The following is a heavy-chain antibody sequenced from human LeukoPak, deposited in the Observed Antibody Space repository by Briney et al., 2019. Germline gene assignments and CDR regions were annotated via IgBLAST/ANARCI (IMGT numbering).Heavy chain of an antibody. V-gene: IGHV1-69*04. CDR2: IIPILGIA. D-gene: IGHD2-15*01. Sequence: SVNVSCKASGGTFSSYAISWVRQAPGQGLEWMGRIIPILGIANYAQKFQGRVTITADKSTSTAYMELSSLRSEDTAVYYCARDHQVVAATHSDYWGQGTLVTVSS. CDR1: GGTFSSYA. J-gene: IGHJ4*02. CDR3: ARDHQVVAATHSDY.